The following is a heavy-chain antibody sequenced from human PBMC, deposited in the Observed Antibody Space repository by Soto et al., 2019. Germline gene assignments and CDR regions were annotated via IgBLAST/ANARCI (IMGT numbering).Heavy chain of an antibody. CDR3: ASSYGSGYRAFDY. Sequence: QVQLVQSGAEVKKPGSSVRVSCKASGDTFTFYSIDWVRQAPGLGLEWMGRINPILSMSNYAQMFQGRVTMTEDKSTSTAYMELSSLRSEDTAMYYCASSYGSGYRAFDYWGQGALVTVSS. D-gene: IGHD3-10*01. J-gene: IGHJ4*02. V-gene: IGHV1-69*02. CDR2: INPILSMS. CDR1: GDTFTFYS.